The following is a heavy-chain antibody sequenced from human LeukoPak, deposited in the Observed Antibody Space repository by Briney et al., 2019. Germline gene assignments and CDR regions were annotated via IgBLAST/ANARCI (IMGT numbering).Heavy chain of an antibody. Sequence: GGSLRLSCAASGFTFDDYGMSWVRHAPAKGLEWASGINWNGGRTGYVDSVKDRFTISRDNAKNSLYLQMNSLRAEDTAVYYCARDQDAYSSGWYGVFDYWGQGTLVTVSS. V-gene: IGHV3-20*04. J-gene: IGHJ4*02. CDR1: GFTFDDYG. CDR3: ARDQDAYSSGWYGVFDY. CDR2: INWNGGRT. D-gene: IGHD6-19*01.